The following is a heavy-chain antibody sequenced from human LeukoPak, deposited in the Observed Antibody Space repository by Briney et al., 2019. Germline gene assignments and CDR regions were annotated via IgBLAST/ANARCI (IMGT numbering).Heavy chain of an antibody. V-gene: IGHV4-39*02. Sequence: PSETLSLTCTVSGGSTSSGNYYWGWIRQPPGKGLEWIGGISSSGNTYYNPSLKSRITIFIDTSKDHFSLKPSSVSAADTAVYYCARLGAGPTYYDFWSGYSSFYFDYWGQGTLVTVSS. CDR3: ARLGAGPTYYDFWSGYSSFYFDY. D-gene: IGHD3-3*01. J-gene: IGHJ4*02. CDR2: ISSSGNT. CDR1: GGSTSSGNYY.